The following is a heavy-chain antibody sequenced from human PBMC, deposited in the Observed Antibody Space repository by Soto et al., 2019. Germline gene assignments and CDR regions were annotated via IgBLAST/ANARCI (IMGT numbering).Heavy chain of an antibody. CDR1: GVAFSNYA. J-gene: IGHJ4*02. D-gene: IGHD2-21*02. Sequence: DEQLLDSGGALVVPGGSLRLSCAASGVAFSNYAMTWVRQAPGKGLEWVSTIRGNGDRTYYAESVKGRFTISRDNSKRTLFLQMNSLRADDTAVYFCARAEVTAVFGFWGQGTLVTVSS. CDR2: IRGNGDRT. V-gene: IGHV3-23*01. CDR3: ARAEVTAVFGF.